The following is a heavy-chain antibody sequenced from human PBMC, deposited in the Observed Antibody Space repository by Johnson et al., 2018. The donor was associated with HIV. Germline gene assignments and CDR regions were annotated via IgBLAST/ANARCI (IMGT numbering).Heavy chain of an antibody. CDR3: ARGDLAAAGNGAFDI. J-gene: IGHJ3*02. CDR1: AFPFDDHA. V-gene: IGHV3-9*01. CDR2: I. Sequence: VQLVESGGGLVQPGRSLRLSCAASAFPFDDHALHWVRQTPGKGLQWFSIILKGRFTISRDNAKNSLYLQMNSLSAEDTAVYYCARGDLAAAGNGAFDIWGQGTMVTVSS. D-gene: IGHD6-13*01.